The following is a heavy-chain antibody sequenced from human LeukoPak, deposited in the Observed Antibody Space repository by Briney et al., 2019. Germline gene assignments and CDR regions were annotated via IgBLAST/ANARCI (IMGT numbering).Heavy chain of an antibody. J-gene: IGHJ4*02. D-gene: IGHD1-26*01. CDR2: IYYSGST. V-gene: IGHV4-59*01. CDR3: ATVNSGSYHYFDY. Sequence: SETLSLTCTVSGGSISSYYWSWIRQPPGKGLEWIGYIYYSGSTNYNPSLKSRVTISVDTSKNQFSLKLSSVTAADTAVYYCATVNSGSYHYFDYWGQGTLVTVSS. CDR1: GGSISSYY.